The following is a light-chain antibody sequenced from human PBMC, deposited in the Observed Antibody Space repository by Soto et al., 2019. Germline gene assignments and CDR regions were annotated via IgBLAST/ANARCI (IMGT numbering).Light chain of an antibody. CDR3: QQYGSSRA. Sequence: EIVLTQSPCTLSLSPGDRATLSCRASQSVSSSYLAWYQQKPGQGPRLLIYGASSRATGIPDRFSGSGSGTDFTLTISRLEPEDFAVYYCQQYGSSRAFGQGTKVDIK. V-gene: IGKV3-20*01. J-gene: IGKJ1*01. CDR2: GAS. CDR1: QSVSSSY.